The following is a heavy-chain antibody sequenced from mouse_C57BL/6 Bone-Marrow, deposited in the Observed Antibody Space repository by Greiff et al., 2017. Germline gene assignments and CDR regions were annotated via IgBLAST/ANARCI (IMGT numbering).Heavy chain of an antibody. CDR2: IDPETGGT. V-gene: IGHV1-15*01. D-gene: IGHD2-3*01. CDR1: GYTLTDYE. J-gene: IGHJ3*01. Sequence: QVQLQQSGAELVRPGASVTLSCKASGYTLTDYEMHWVKQTPVHGLEWLGAIDPETGGTAYNQKFKGKAILTEDKSSSTAYMELRSLTSEDYAVYYCTRGDGYYFAWFAYWGQGTLVTVSA. CDR3: TRGDGYYFAWFAY.